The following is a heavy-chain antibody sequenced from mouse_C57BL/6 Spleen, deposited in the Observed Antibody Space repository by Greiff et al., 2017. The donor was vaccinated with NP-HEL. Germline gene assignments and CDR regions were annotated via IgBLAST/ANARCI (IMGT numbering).Heavy chain of an antibody. D-gene: IGHD1-1*01. CDR1: GFNIKDDY. CDR3: TTEYYGSSYGFAY. V-gene: IGHV14-4*01. CDR2: IDPENGDT. Sequence: EVQLQQSGAELVRPGASVKLSCTASGFNIKDDYMHWVKQRPEQGLEWIGWIDPENGDTEYASKFQGKATITADTSSNPAYLQLSSLTSEDTAVYYCTTEYYGSSYGFAYWGQGTLVTVSA. J-gene: IGHJ3*01.